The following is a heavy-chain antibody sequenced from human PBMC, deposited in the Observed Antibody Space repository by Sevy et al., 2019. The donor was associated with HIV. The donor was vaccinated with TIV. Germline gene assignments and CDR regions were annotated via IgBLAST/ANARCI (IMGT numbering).Heavy chain of an antibody. CDR3: ARDSGYSINWYPAY. J-gene: IGHJ4*02. CDR2: ISFDGSYK. Sequence: GESLKISCAASGFTFRSHGMHWVRQAPGKGLEWVAVISFDGSYKSYGDSVKGRFTISRDDFKSTLYLQMDSQRPEDTAVYYCARDSGYSINWYPAYWGQGTLVTVSS. D-gene: IGHD6-13*01. V-gene: IGHV3-30*03. CDR1: GFTFRSHG.